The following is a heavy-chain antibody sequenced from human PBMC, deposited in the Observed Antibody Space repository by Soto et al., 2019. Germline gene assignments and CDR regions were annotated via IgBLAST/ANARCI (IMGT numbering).Heavy chain of an antibody. CDR3: AKAPNLVTHWFDP. Sequence: EVQLVESGGGLVQPGGSLRLSCAATGITFEEFAIHWVRQAPGKGLEWVSGINWNSGSIGYADSVKGRFTISRDNAKNSLYLHLNSLRAEDTALYYCAKAPNLVTHWFDPWGQGILVTVSS. V-gene: IGHV3-9*01. D-gene: IGHD3-9*01. J-gene: IGHJ5*02. CDR2: INWNSGSI. CDR1: GITFEEFA.